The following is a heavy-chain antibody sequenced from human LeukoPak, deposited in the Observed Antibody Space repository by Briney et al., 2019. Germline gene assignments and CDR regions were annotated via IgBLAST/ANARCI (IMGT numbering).Heavy chain of an antibody. CDR2: ISSSSSYT. Sequence: GGSLRLSCAASGFTFSDYYMSWIRQAPGKGLEWVSYISSSSSYTNYADSVKGRFTISRDNAKNSLYLQMNSLRAEDTAVYCCARVVSSSFPRMDVWGQGTTVTVSS. D-gene: IGHD6-13*01. J-gene: IGHJ6*02. CDR3: ARVVSSSFPRMDV. V-gene: IGHV3-11*03. CDR1: GFTFSDYY.